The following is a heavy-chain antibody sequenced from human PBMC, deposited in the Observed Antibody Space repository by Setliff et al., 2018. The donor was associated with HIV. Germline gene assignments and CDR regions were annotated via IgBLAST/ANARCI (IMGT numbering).Heavy chain of an antibody. D-gene: IGHD3-22*01. Sequence: SETLSLTCTVSGGSISSGSYYWSWIRQPAGKGLEWIGHIYTSGSTNYNPSLKSRVTISVDTYKNQFSLKLSSVTAADTAVYYCAREGIEYYYDSSGPNWFDPWGQGTLGTVS. CDR2: IYTSGST. CDR3: AREGIEYYYDSSGPNWFDP. J-gene: IGHJ5*02. V-gene: IGHV4-61*09. CDR1: GGSISSGSYY.